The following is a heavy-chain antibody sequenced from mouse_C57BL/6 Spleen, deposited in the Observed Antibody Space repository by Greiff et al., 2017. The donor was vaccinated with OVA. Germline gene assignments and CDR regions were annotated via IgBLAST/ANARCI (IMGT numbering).Heavy chain of an antibody. V-gene: IGHV1-7*01. CDR2: INPSSGTT. Sequence: QVQLQQSGAELAKPGASVKLSCKASGYTFTSYWMHWVKQRPGQCLEWIGYINPSSGTTNYNQKFKNKATLTVDKSSSQAYMQLSSLTYEYSAVYYCTRGAYDGTTLDYWGQGTTLTVSS. D-gene: IGHD2-3*01. CDR3: TRGAYDGTTLDY. J-gene: IGHJ2*01. CDR1: GYTFTSYW.